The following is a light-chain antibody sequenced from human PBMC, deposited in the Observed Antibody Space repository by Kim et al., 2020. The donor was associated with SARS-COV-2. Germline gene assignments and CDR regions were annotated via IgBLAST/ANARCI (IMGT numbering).Light chain of an antibody. J-gene: IGKJ1*01. CDR2: DAS. CDR3: QKYNSASRT. CDR1: QGISNF. Sequence: ASVGDRVTITCRASQGISNFLAWYQHKPGKVPKLLIYDASTLLSGVPSRFSGSGSGTDFTLTISSLQAEDVATYYCQKYNSASRTFGQGTKVDIK. V-gene: IGKV1-27*01.